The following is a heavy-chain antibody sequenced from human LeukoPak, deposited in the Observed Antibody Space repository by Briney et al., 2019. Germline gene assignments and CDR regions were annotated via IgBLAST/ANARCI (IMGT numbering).Heavy chain of an antibody. V-gene: IGHV4-28*01. J-gene: IGHJ4*02. CDR2: IHYSGST. D-gene: IGHD6-13*01. CDR1: GYSISSNNW. CDR3: SRTMFSSSWYGVDH. Sequence: SDTLSLTCDVSGYSISSNNWWGWIRQPPGKGLEWIGYIHYSGSTSYNPSLKSRVTMSVDTSKNQFSLKLSSVTAADTAVYYCSRTMFSSSWYGVDHWGQGTLVTVSS.